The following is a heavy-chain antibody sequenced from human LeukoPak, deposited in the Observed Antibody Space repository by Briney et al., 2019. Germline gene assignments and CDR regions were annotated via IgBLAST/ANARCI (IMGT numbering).Heavy chain of an antibody. CDR3: TAEGAFCRGDCPNWFDP. D-gene: IGHD2-21*02. Sequence: GGSLRLSCAASGFTLTQFSMHWIRQAPGKGLEWLAVISDDGGNQNYADSVRGRFTVSRDNSKNTLFLQINSLRGDDTAVYYCTAEGAFCRGDCPNWFDPWGQGTLVTVSS. CDR1: GFTLTQFS. V-gene: IGHV3-30-3*01. CDR2: ISDDGGNQ. J-gene: IGHJ5*02.